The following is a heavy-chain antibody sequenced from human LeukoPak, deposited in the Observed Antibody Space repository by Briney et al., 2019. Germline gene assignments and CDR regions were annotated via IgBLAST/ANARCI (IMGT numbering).Heavy chain of an antibody. CDR1: GYSFTTYW. J-gene: IGHJ3*02. Sequence: GESLKISCKGSGYSFTTYWIGWVRQMSGKGLEWMGIIYPGDSDTKYSPSFQGQVTISADKSISTAYLQWSSLKASDTAMYYCALGYCSSTSCYQRGTDAFDIWGQGTMVTVSS. V-gene: IGHV5-51*01. CDR2: IYPGDSDT. CDR3: ALGYCSSTSCYQRGTDAFDI. D-gene: IGHD2-2*01.